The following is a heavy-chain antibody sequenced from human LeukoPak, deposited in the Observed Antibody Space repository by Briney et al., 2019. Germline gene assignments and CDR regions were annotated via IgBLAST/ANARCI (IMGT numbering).Heavy chain of an antibody. Sequence: GGSLRLSCAAPGFTFSDYYMSWIRQASGKGLEWVSYISSSGSTIYYAGSVKGRFTISRDNAKNSLYLQMNSLRAEDTAVYYCARDHPDYGDYYYGMDVWGQGTTVTVSS. J-gene: IGHJ6*02. D-gene: IGHD4-17*01. CDR2: ISSSGSTI. CDR3: ARDHPDYGDYYYGMDV. V-gene: IGHV3-11*01. CDR1: GFTFSDYY.